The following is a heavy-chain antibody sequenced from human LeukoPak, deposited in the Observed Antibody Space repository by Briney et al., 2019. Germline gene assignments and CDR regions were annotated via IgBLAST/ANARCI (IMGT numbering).Heavy chain of an antibody. CDR3: ARGPSLDYVWGSYFDY. Sequence: LETLSLTCTVSGGSISSYCWSWIRQPAGKGLEWIGRIYTSGSTNYNPSLKSRVTMSVDTSKNQFSLKLSSVTAADTAVYYCARGPSLDYVWGSYFDYWGQGTLVTVSS. D-gene: IGHD3-16*01. J-gene: IGHJ4*02. CDR2: IYTSGST. CDR1: GGSISSYC. V-gene: IGHV4-4*07.